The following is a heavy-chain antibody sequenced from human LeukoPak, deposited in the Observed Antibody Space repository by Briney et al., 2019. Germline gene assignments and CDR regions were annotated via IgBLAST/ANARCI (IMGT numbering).Heavy chain of an antibody. CDR3: AREYMGGWFDP. CDR1: GGSISSYY. V-gene: IGHV4-59*12. J-gene: IGHJ5*02. Sequence: PSETLSLTCTVSGGSISSYYWSWIRQPPGKGLEWIGYIYYSGSTNYNPSLKSRVTISVDTSKNQFSLKLSSVTAADTAVYYCAREYMGGWFDPWGQGTLVTVSS. CDR2: IYYSGST. D-gene: IGHD1-1*01.